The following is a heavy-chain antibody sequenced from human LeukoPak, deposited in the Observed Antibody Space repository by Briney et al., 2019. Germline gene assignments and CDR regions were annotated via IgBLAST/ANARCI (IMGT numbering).Heavy chain of an antibody. D-gene: IGHD1-26*01. Sequence: PSETLSLTCTVSGGSISSYYWTWIRQPPGKGLERIGYIYYSGSTKHNPSLKSRVTISVDSSKNHFSLKLSSVTAADTAVYYCARAQVGIVGATEFAYWGQGTLVTVSS. CDR3: ARAQVGIVGATEFAY. V-gene: IGHV4-59*08. CDR2: IYYSGST. J-gene: IGHJ4*02. CDR1: GGSISSYY.